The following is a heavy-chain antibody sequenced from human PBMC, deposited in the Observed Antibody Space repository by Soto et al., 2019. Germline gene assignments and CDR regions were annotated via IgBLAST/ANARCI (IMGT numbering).Heavy chain of an antibody. CDR1: GFTFSSYA. CDR3: AKSRSSCYYDSSGYYPFGS. V-gene: IGHV3-23*01. J-gene: IGHJ4*02. CDR2: ISGSGGST. D-gene: IGHD3-22*01. Sequence: GGSLRLSCAASGFTFSSYAMSWVRQAPGKGLEWVSGISGSGGSTYYADSVKGRFTISKDNAKNTLYLQMNSLRAEDTAIYYCAKSRSSCYYDSSGYYPFGSWGQGTLVTVSP.